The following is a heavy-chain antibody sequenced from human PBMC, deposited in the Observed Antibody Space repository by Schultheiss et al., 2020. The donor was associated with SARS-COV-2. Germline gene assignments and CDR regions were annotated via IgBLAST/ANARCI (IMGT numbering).Heavy chain of an antibody. Sequence: SETLSLTCTVSGGSISSYYWSWIRQPPGKGLEWIGYIYYSGSTNYNPSLKSRVTISVDTSKNQFSLKLSSVTAADTAVYYCARDYYDSSGYGYYYYGMDVWGKGTTVTVSS. D-gene: IGHD3-22*01. CDR2: IYYSGST. CDR3: ARDYYDSSGYGYYYYGMDV. V-gene: IGHV4-59*01. CDR1: GGSISSYY. J-gene: IGHJ6*04.